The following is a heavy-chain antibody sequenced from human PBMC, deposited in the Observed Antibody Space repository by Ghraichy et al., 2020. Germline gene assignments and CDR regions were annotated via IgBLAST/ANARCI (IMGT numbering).Heavy chain of an antibody. CDR1: GFSFSTYG. CDR3: AKGHSDYTFPHL. Sequence: GGSLRLSCAASGFSFSTYGIHWVRQAPGKGLEWVAVISYDGNNKYYADFVKGRFTISRDNSKNTLYLQMNSLRGDDTAVYYCAKGHSDYTFPHLWGRGTLVTVSS. V-gene: IGHV3-30*18. J-gene: IGHJ2*01. CDR2: ISYDGNNK. D-gene: IGHD5-12*01.